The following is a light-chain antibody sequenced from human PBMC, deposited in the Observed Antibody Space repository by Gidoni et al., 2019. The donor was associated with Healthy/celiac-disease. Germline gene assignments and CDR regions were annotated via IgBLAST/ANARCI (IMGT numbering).Light chain of an antibody. V-gene: IGKV1-39*01. CDR3: QQSYSTPCT. Sequence: DIQITQSPSSLSASVGDRVTITCRASQSISSYLNWYQQKPGKAPQLLIYAASSLQSGVPSSFSGSGSGTDFTLTISSLQPEDFATYYCQQSYSTPCTFGQGTKLEIK. J-gene: IGKJ2*02. CDR2: AAS. CDR1: QSISSY.